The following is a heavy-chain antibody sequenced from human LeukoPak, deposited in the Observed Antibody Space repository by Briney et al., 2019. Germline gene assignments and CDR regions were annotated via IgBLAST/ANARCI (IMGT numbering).Heavy chain of an antibody. V-gene: IGHV1-46*01. Sequence: GASVKVSCKASGYTFTSYYMHWVRQAPGQGLEWMGIINPSGGSTSYAQKFQGRVTMTRDTSTSTVYMELSSLRSDDTAVYYCARGLSSSWYGGDWFDPWGQGTLVTVSS. J-gene: IGHJ5*02. CDR2: INPSGGST. CDR1: GYTFTSYY. CDR3: ARGLSSSWYGGDWFDP. D-gene: IGHD6-13*01.